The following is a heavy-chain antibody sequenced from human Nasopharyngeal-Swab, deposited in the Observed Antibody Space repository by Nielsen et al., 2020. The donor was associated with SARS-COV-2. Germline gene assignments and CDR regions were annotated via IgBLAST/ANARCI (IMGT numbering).Heavy chain of an antibody. D-gene: IGHD2-2*01. CDR3: ARDLGCSSTSCCEGNWFDP. Sequence: WVRQPPGQGLEGMGGIIPIFGTANYAQKFQGRVTITADESTSTAYMELSSLRSEDTAVYYCARDLGCSSTSCCEGNWFDPWGQGTLVTVSS. J-gene: IGHJ5*02. CDR2: IIPIFGTA. V-gene: IGHV1-69*01.